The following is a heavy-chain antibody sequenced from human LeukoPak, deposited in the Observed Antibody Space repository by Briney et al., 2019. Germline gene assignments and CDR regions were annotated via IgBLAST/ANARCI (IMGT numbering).Heavy chain of an antibody. CDR2: IYYSGST. J-gene: IGHJ3*02. Sequence: SETLSLTCTVSGGTISSYDWSWIRQPPGKGLEWVGDIYYSGSTNYNPSLKSLVTISVDTSKNQFSLKLSSVPAADTAVYYCPFSTMDHAFDIWGQGTMVTVSS. D-gene: IGHD3-10*01. CDR3: PFSTMDHAFDI. CDR1: GGTISSYD. V-gene: IGHV4-59*01.